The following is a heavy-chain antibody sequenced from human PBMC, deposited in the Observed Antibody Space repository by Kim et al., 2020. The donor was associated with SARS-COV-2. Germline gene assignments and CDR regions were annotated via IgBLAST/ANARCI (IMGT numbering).Heavy chain of an antibody. V-gene: IGHV4-59*01. Sequence: SETLSLTCTVSGGSINSYYWNWIRQPPGKGLEWIGYIYYSGSTNYNPSLKSRVTISVDTSKNQFSLKLSSVTAADTAVYYCAREPNYGDYFDYWGQGTLVTVSS. J-gene: IGHJ4*02. D-gene: IGHD4-17*01. CDR3: AREPNYGDYFDY. CDR1: GGSINSYY. CDR2: IYYSGST.